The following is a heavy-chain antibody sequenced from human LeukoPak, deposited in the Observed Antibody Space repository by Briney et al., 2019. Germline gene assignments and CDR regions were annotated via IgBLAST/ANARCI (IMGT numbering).Heavy chain of an antibody. V-gene: IGHV1-18*01. CDR2: ISAYNGNT. D-gene: IGHD2-2*01. CDR3: ARDPYCSSTSCISGDAFDI. Sequence: ASVKVSCKASGYTFTSYGISWVRQAPGQGLEWMGWISAYNGNTNYAQKLQGRVTMTTDTSTSTAYMELRSLRSDDTAVYYCARDPYCSSTSCISGDAFDIWGQGTMVTVSS. J-gene: IGHJ3*02. CDR1: GYTFTSYG.